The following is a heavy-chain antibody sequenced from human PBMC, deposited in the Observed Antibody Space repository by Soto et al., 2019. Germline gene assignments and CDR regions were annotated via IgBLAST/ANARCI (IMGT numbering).Heavy chain of an antibody. CDR3: AKQPLKVPLRFDY. CDR2: ISSSSGST. CDR1: GFTFSTYA. V-gene: IGHV3-23*01. J-gene: IGHJ4*02. Sequence: EVQLLESGGGLVQPGGSLRLSCAASGFTFSTYAMAWVRQAPGKGLEWVSSISSSSGSTFYADSVKGRFIISRDNSENTLSLQMNSLRAEDTAVYYCAKQPLKVPLRFDYWGQGTLVTVSS. D-gene: IGHD6-25*01.